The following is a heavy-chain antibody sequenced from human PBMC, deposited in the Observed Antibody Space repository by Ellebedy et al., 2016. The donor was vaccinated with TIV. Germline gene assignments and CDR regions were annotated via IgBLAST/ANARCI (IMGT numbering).Heavy chain of an antibody. CDR3: AREFGDYFFDS. V-gene: IGHV3-33*08. CDR1: GFTFSSYG. Sequence: RGSLRLSCAASGFTFSSYGMHWVRQAPGKGLAWVAGMWYDGTHEHYADSVKGRFTISRDNSKNTLYLQMNSLRAEDTALYYCAREFGDYFFDSWGQGTLVTVSS. D-gene: IGHD2-21*02. CDR2: MWYDGTHE. J-gene: IGHJ4*02.